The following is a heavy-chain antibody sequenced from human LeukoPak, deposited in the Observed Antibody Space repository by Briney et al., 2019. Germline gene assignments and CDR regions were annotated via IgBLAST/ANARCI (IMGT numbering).Heavy chain of an antibody. CDR2: IWYDGSSR. J-gene: IGHJ4*02. Sequence: SGGSLRLSCAASGFSFKTYGMHWVRQAPGKGLEWVAIIWYDGSSRFYADSVKGRFTISRDNSKSTLYLLMNSLRAEDTAVYFCASGLVGGSFDYWGQGTLVTVSS. CDR3: ASGLVGGSFDY. V-gene: IGHV3-33*03. CDR1: GFSFKTYG. D-gene: IGHD3/OR15-3a*01.